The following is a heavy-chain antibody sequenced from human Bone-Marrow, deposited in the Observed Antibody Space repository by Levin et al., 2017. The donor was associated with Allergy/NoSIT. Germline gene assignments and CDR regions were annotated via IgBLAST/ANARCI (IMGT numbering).Heavy chain of an antibody. D-gene: IGHD3-22*01. J-gene: IGHJ5*02. CDR3: TTDSYYYDSSIPA. CDR1: GFTFSNAW. V-gene: IGHV3-15*01. CDR2: IKSKTDGGTT. Sequence: GGSLRLSCAASGFTFSNAWMSWVRQAPGKGLEWVGRIKSKTDGGTTDYAAPVKGRFTISRDDSKNTLYLQMNSLKTEDTAVYYCTTDSYYYDSSIPAWGQGTLVTVSS.